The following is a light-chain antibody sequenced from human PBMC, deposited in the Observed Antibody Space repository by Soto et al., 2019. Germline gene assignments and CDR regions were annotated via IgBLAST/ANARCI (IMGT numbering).Light chain of an antibody. V-gene: IGKV3-11*01. CDR2: DAS. CDR1: QSVSSY. Sequence: EIVLTQSPATLSLSPGERATLSCRASQSVSSYLAWYQQKPGQAPRLLIYDASNRATGIPARFSGSGSGTDLSLTISSLEPEDFAVDYCQQRTNWPPITFGHGTRLEIK. CDR3: QQRTNWPPIT. J-gene: IGKJ5*01.